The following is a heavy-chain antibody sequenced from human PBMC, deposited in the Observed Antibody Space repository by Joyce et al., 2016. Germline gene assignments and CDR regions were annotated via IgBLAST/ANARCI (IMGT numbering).Heavy chain of an antibody. Sequence: QVQLVESGGGVVQPGRSLRLSCAASGFIFRSYALFWVRQAPGKGLEWVEVIGYEGSNKYYAESVKGRFTISRDNSKDTLFLEMNSLRADDTAVYFCARSSIATRRGIGYFDNWGQGTLVTVSS. CDR1: GFIFRSYA. CDR2: IGYEGSNK. J-gene: IGHJ4*02. CDR3: ARSSIATRRGIGYFDN. V-gene: IGHV3-30*04. D-gene: IGHD6-6*01.